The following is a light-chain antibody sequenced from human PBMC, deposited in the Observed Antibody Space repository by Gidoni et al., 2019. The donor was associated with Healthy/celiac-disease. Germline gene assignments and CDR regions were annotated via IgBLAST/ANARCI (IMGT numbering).Light chain of an antibody. CDR2: EVS. Sequence: QSALPQPPSASGSPGPPVTISCTGTSSDVGGYNYVSWYQQHPGKAPKLMIYEVSKRPSGVPDRFSGSKSGNTASLTVSGLQAEDEADYYCSSYAGSNNYVFGTGTKVTVL. V-gene: IGLV2-8*01. J-gene: IGLJ1*01. CDR3: SSYAGSNNYV. CDR1: SSDVGGYNY.